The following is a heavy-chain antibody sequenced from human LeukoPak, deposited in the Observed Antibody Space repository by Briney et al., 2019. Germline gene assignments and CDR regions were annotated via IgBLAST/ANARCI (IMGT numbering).Heavy chain of an antibody. CDR1: GFTVSNNY. CDR3: AREIGTSPHSDAFDI. V-gene: IGHV3-66*01. D-gene: IGHD1-1*01. CDR2: IYSGGST. J-gene: IGHJ3*02. Sequence: GGSLRLSCAASGFTVSNNYMSWVRQAPGKGLEWVSVIYSGGSTYYADSVKGRFTISRDNSKNTLYLQMNSLRAEDTAVYYCAREIGTSPHSDAFDIWGQGKMVTVSS.